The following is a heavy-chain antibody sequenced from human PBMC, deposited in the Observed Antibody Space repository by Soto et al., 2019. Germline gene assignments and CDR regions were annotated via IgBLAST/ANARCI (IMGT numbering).Heavy chain of an antibody. CDR1: GGSISSSSYY. J-gene: IGHJ3*02. CDR3: ARERLLAARPPYDAFDI. V-gene: IGHV4-39*01. D-gene: IGHD6-6*01. Sequence: QLQLQESGPGLVKPSETLSLTCTVSGGSISSSSYYWGWIRQPPGKGLEWSGSIYYSGSTYYNPSLKSRVTISVDTSNNLFSLKLSSVTAADTAVYYCARERLLAARPPYDAFDIWGQGTMVTVSS. CDR2: IYYSGST.